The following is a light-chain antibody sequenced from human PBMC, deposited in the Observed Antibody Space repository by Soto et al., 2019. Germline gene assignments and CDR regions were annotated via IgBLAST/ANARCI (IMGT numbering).Light chain of an antibody. J-gene: IGLJ2*01. CDR3: AAWDDSLNSVV. V-gene: IGLV1-44*01. CDR1: SSNIGSNT. CDR2: SNN. Sequence: QSVLTQPPSASGTPGQRVTISCSGSSSNIGSNTVNWYQQLPGTAPKLLIYSNNQRPSGVPDRFSGSKSGTSASLPISGLQSEDEADYYCAAWDDSLNSVVFGGGTKVTVL.